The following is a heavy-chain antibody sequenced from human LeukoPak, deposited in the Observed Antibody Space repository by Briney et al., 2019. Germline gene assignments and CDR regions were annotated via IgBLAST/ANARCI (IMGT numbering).Heavy chain of an antibody. J-gene: IGHJ4*02. CDR1: GGSISTYY. V-gene: IGHV4-59*01. CDR3: ARSGTKTNGFDY. Sequence: SETLSLTRTVSGGSISTYYWSWIRQPPGKGLEWIGYIYYSGSTNYSPSLQSRVTMSVDTSKNQFSLRLNSVTAADTAVYYCARSGTKTNGFDYWGQGTLVTVSS. CDR2: IYYSGST. D-gene: IGHD2-8*01.